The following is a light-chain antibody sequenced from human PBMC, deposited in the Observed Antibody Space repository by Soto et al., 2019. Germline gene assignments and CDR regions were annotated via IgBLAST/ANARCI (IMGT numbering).Light chain of an antibody. CDR1: SSDVGGYNY. CDR3: SSYTSDNTWV. V-gene: IGLV2-14*01. J-gene: IGLJ3*02. Sequence: QSALTQPASVSGSPGQSITISCTGTSSDVGGYNYVSWYQQYPGKAPKLMIYEVSDRPSGFSNRFSGSKSGNTASLTISGLQAEDESDYYCSSYTSDNTWVFGGGTKVTVL. CDR2: EVS.